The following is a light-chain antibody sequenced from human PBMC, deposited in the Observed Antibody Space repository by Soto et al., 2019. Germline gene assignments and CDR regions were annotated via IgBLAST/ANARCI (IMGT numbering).Light chain of an antibody. V-gene: IGLV1-40*01. Sequence: QSVLTQPPSMSGAPGQRVTISCTGGSSNIGAGFAVHWYQQLPGKAPTLLIYGNTNRPSGVPDRFSGSKSATSASLALTGLQAEDEAYYYCQSYDTTLSGPFVVFGGGTKLTVL. CDR3: QSYDTTLSGPFVV. CDR2: GNT. CDR1: SSNIGAGFA. J-gene: IGLJ2*01.